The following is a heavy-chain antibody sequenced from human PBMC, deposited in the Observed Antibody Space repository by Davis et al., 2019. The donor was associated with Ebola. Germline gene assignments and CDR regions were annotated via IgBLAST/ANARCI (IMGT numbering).Heavy chain of an antibody. Sequence: ASVKVSCKASGYTFSSYGISWVRQAPGQGLEWMGWISAYNGNTNYAQKLQVRFTMTTGTSTSTAYMDLRSLRSDDTAVYYCARDPLAYSSSPDGMDVWGQGTTVTVSS. CDR3: ARDPLAYSSSPDGMDV. CDR2: ISAYNGNT. CDR1: GYTFSSYG. J-gene: IGHJ6*02. V-gene: IGHV1-18*01. D-gene: IGHD6-13*01.